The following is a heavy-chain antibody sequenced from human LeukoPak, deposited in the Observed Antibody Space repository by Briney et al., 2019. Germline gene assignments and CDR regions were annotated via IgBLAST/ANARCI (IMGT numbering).Heavy chain of an antibody. CDR2: IYHSGST. D-gene: IGHD6-6*01. V-gene: IGHV4-38-2*01. Sequence: PETPSLTCAVSGYSISSGYYWGWIRQPPGKGLEWIGSIYHSGSTYYNPSLKSRVTISVDTSKNQFSLKLSSVTAADTAVYYCASEDSSSPSAFDIWGQGTMVTVS. CDR1: GYSISSGYY. CDR3: ASEDSSSPSAFDI. J-gene: IGHJ3*02.